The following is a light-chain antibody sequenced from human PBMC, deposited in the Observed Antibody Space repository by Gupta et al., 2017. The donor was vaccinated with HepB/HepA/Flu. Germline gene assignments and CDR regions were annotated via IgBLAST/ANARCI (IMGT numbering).Light chain of an antibody. Sequence: QSALTQPRSVSGSPGPSVTISCTGTSRDVGGYNDVSWYQQYPGKAPKLMIYDVSERPSGVPDRFSGSKSGNTASLTISELQPEDEADYYCCSYAGSYTYVFGTETKVTVL. CDR1: SRDVGGYND. CDR3: CSYAGSYTYV. V-gene: IGLV2-11*01. CDR2: DVS. J-gene: IGLJ1*01.